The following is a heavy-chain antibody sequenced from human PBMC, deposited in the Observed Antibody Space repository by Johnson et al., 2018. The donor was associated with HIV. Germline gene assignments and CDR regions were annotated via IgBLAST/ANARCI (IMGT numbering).Heavy chain of an antibody. Sequence: VQLVESGGGLVQPGGSLRLSCAASGFTFDDYGMSWVRQAPGKGLEWVSGINWNGGSTGYVDSVKGRFTISRDNAKNSLYMQMNSLRAEDTALYYCARDLKSYYDSSGYFDAFDIWGQGTMVTVSS. J-gene: IGHJ3*02. CDR1: GFTFDDYG. CDR2: INWNGGST. CDR3: ARDLKSYYDSSGYFDAFDI. D-gene: IGHD3-22*01. V-gene: IGHV3-20*04.